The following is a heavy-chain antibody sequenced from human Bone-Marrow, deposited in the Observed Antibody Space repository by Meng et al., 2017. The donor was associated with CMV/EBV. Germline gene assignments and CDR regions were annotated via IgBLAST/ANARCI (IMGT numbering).Heavy chain of an antibody. CDR3: ARVGPTGPGFYFDY. CDR2: IYHSGST. CDR1: RGSISDYY. D-gene: IGHD1-26*01. V-gene: IGHV4-59*01. J-gene: IGHJ4*02. Sequence: SETLSLTCTVSRGSISDYYWTWIRQPPGKGLEWIGYIYHSGSTNYNPSLKSRLTISVDKSKNQFSLKLGSVTAADTALYYCARVGPTGPGFYFDYWGQGNLVTVSS.